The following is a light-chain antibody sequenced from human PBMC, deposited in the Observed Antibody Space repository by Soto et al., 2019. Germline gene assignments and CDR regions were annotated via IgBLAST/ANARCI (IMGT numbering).Light chain of an antibody. CDR2: DAS. V-gene: IGKV1-5*01. Sequence: QLTQSPSTLSASVGDRVTITCRASQNIGKWLAWYQQKPGKAPNLLISDASRLESGVPSRFRCSGSGTNFTLAISSLQPDDFATYYCYQYDSDRTFSQGTKVDLK. CDR3: YQYDSDRT. CDR1: QNIGKW. J-gene: IGKJ1*01.